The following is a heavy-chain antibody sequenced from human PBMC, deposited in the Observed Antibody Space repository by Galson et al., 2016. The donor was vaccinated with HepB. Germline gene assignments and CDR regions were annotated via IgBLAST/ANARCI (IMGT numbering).Heavy chain of an antibody. CDR2: ISSSSNSM. CDR1: GFTFSSYS. V-gene: IGHV3-21*04. CDR3: AKDRNTVVTYGMDV. D-gene: IGHD4-23*01. J-gene: IGHJ6*02. Sequence: SLRLSCAASGFTFSSYSMNWVRQAPGKGLEWVSSISSSSNSMYYADSVKGRFTISRDNAKNSLYLQMNSLRAEDTAVYYCAKDRNTVVTYGMDVWGQGTTVTVSS.